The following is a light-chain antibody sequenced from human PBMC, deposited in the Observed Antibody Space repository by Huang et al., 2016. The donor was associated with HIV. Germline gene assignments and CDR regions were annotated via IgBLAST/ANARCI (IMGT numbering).Light chain of an antibody. CDR1: QSVTTW. J-gene: IGKJ1*01. Sequence: DIQMTQSPSTLSASVGDRVTITCRASQSVTTWLAWYQQKPGKAPKLLIFQTSILESGVPSRFSASGSGTEFTLTITSLQPDDFATYYCRQYKRLWTFGQGTKVEIK. V-gene: IGKV1-5*03. CDR2: QTS. CDR3: RQYKRLWT.